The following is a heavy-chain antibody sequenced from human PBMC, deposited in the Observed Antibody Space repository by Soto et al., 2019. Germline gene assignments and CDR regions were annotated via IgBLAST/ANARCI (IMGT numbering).Heavy chain of an antibody. CDR2: IIPILGIA. J-gene: IGHJ6*02. CDR1: GDTFSSYT. CDR3: ARDRGHPYGMDV. V-gene: IGHV1-69*08. Sequence: QVQLVQSGAEVKKPGSSVKVSCKASGDTFSSYTISWVRQAPGQGLEWMGRIIPILGIANYAQNFQGRVTITADKSTSTANMELSSLRSEDTALDYCARDRGHPYGMDVWGQGTTVTVSS.